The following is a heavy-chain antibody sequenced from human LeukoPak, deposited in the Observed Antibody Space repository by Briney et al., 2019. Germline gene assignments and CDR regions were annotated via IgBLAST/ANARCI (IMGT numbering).Heavy chain of an antibody. CDR3: ARQGRGSVVTFDY. V-gene: IGHV4-39*01. Sequence: PSETLSLTCTVSGGSISSSSYYWGWIRQPPGKGLEWIGSIYYSGSTYYDPSLKSRVTISVDTSKNHFSLKLSSVTAADTAVYYCARQGRGSVVTFDYWGQGTLVTVPS. D-gene: IGHD4-23*01. CDR1: GGSISSSSYY. CDR2: IYYSGST. J-gene: IGHJ4*02.